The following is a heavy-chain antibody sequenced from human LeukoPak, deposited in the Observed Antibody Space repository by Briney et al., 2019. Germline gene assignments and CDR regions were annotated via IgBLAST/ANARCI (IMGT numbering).Heavy chain of an antibody. V-gene: IGHV1-18*01. D-gene: IGHD3-22*01. CDR1: GYTFTSYG. CDR2: ISAYNGNT. CDR3: ARESKYYYDSSGYHSVIDY. J-gene: IGHJ4*02. Sequence: GASVKVSCKASGYTFTSYGISWVRQAPGQGLEWMGWISAYNGNTNYAQKLQGRVTMTTDTSTSTAYMELRSLRSDDTAVYYCARESKYYYDSSGYHSVIDYWGQGTLVTVSS.